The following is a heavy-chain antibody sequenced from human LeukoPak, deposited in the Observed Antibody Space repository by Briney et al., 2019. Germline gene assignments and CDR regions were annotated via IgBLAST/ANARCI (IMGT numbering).Heavy chain of an antibody. V-gene: IGHV4-31*03. Sequence: PSETLSLTCTVSGASITNDDYYWSWIRQHPGKGLEWIGYIYFSGSTYYNPTLKSRASVSVDTSKSQFSLRLTSVTAADTAVYYCARRAPFSNWFDPWGQGTLVTVSP. J-gene: IGHJ5*02. CDR1: GASITNDDYY. CDR2: IYFSGST. D-gene: IGHD2-2*01. CDR3: ARRAPFSNWFDP.